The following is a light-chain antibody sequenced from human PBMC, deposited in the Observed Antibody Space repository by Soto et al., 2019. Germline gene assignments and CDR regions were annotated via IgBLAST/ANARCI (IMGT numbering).Light chain of an antibody. V-gene: IGLV2-14*01. CDR2: EVS. J-gene: IGLJ1*01. Sequence: QSALTQPASVSGSPGQSITISCTGTSTDVGGYSYVSWYQQHPGKAPKLLISEVSNRPSGVSNRFSGPKSGNTASLTSSGLQAEDEADYYCCSYTSTSTLYVFGTGTKLTVL. CDR3: CSYTSTSTLYV. CDR1: STDVGGYSY.